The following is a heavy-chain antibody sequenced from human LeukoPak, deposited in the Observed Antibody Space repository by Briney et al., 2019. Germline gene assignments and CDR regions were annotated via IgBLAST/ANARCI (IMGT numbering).Heavy chain of an antibody. V-gene: IGHV3-53*01. CDR3: ARDGDYGDYGDAFDI. CDR2: IYSGGST. CDR1: GFTVSSNY. Sequence: GGSLRLSCAASGFTVSSNYMSWVRQAPGKGLEWVSVIYSGGSTYYADSVKGRFTISRDNSKNTLYLQMNSLRAEDTAVYYCARDGDYGDYGDAFDIWGQGTMVTVSS. D-gene: IGHD4-17*01. J-gene: IGHJ3*02.